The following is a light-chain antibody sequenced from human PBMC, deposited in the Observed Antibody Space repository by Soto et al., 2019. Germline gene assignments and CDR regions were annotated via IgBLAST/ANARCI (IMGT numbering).Light chain of an antibody. CDR2: DAS. V-gene: IGKV3-11*01. J-gene: IGKJ4*01. CDR3: QQRASWPLT. Sequence: EIELTQSPATLSLSPGERATLSCRASQSVGGRLGWYQQKPGRAPRLLIYDASIRATGIPARFSGSGSGTDFIRTISSLEPEEFGVYYCQQRASWPLTFGGGTRVEI. CDR1: QSVGGR.